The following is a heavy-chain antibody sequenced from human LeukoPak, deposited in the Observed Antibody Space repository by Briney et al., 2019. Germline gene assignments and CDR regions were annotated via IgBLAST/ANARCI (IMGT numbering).Heavy chain of an antibody. CDR3: ARDSYSSDCSGGSCYSYYYYGMDV. CDR1: GGSISSYY. V-gene: IGHV4-4*07. D-gene: IGHD2-15*01. CDR2: IYTSGST. J-gene: IGHJ6*02. Sequence: SETLSLTCTVSGGSISSYYWSWIRQPAGKGLEWIGRIYTSGSTNYNPSLKSRVTMSVDTSKNQFSLKLSSVTAADTVVYYCARDSYSSDCSGGSCYSYYYYGMDVWGQGTTVTVSS.